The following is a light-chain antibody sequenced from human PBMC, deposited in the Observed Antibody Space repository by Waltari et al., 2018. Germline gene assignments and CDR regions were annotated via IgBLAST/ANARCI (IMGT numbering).Light chain of an antibody. CDR2: WAS. Sequence: DIVMTQSPDSLAVSLGERATLNCKSSQSVSYSAINKNYLAWYQQKPGQPPKLLISWASTRESGVPDRFSGSGSGTGFTLTISSLQAEDVAVYYCQQYYSTPRTFGQGTKVEI. CDR1: QSVSYSAINKNY. V-gene: IGKV4-1*01. CDR3: QQYYSTPRT. J-gene: IGKJ1*01.